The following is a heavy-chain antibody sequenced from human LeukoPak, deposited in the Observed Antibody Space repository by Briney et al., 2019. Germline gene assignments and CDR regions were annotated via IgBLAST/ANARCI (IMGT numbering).Heavy chain of an antibody. CDR3: ARAGPQYDSSGYYGGLDY. J-gene: IGHJ4*02. D-gene: IGHD3-22*01. CDR1: GFTFSSYS. V-gene: IGHV3-21*01. CDR2: IISSSSYI. Sequence: GGSLRLSCAASGFTFSSYSMNWVRQAPGKGLEWVSSIISSSSYISYADSVKGRFTVSRDNAKNSLYLQMNSLRAEDTAVYYCARAGPQYDSSGYYGGLDYWGQGTLVTVSS.